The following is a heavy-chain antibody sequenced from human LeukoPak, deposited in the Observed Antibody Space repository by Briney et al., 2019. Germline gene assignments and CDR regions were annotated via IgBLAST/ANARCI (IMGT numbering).Heavy chain of an antibody. V-gene: IGHV1-69*05. CDR2: IIPIFGTA. J-gene: IGHJ4*02. CDR3: ASRYSSSGLGSSLDY. CDR1: GGTFSSYA. Sequence: ASGKVSCKASGGTFSSYAISWVRQAPGQGLEWMGGIIPIFGTANYAQKFQGRVTITTDESTSTAYMELSSLRSEDTAVYYCASRYSSSGLGSSLDYWGQGTLVTVSS. D-gene: IGHD6-6*01.